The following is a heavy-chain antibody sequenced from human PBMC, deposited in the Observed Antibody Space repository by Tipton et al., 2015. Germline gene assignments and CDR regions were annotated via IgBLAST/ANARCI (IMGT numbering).Heavy chain of an antibody. V-gene: IGHV3-21*01. J-gene: IGHJ4*02. Sequence: SLRLSCAASGFTFSSYSMNWVRQAPGKGLEWVSSISSSSSYIYYADSVKGRFTISRGNAKNSLYLQMNSLRAEDTAVYYCARDAGSGSYGLLVDYWGQGTLVTVSS. D-gene: IGHD5-18*01. CDR1: GFTFSSYS. CDR3: ARDAGSGSYGLLVDY. CDR2: ISSSSSYI.